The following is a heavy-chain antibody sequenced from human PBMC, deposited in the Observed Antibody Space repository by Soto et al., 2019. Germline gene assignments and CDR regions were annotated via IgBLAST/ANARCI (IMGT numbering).Heavy chain of an antibody. V-gene: IGHV3-21*01. J-gene: IGHJ4*02. CDR3: ARDQPGYSYGSFDY. CDR2: ISSSSSSI. D-gene: IGHD5-18*01. Sequence: PGGSLRLSCAASGFTFSSYSMNWVRQAPGKGLEWVSSISSSSSSIYYADSVKGRFTISRDNSKNTLYLQMISVRAEDTAVYYCARDQPGYSYGSFDYWGQGTLVTVSS. CDR1: GFTFSSYS.